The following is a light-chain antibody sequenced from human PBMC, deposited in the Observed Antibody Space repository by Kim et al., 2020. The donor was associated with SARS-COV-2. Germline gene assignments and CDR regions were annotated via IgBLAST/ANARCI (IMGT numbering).Light chain of an antibody. CDR2: CAS. CDR3: HQYGSSPYT. V-gene: IGKV3-20*01. Sequence: LSPGERAPLACRASQSVASTSLAWYQQKPGQAPRLLIYCASSRATGIPDRFSGSGSGTDFTLTITRLEPEDFAVYYCHQYGSSPYTFGQGTKLEI. CDR1: QSVASTS. J-gene: IGKJ2*01.